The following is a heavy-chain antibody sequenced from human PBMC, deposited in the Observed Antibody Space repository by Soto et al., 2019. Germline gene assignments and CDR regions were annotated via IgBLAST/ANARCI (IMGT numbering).Heavy chain of an antibody. CDR2: ISYDGSNK. CDR3: ANPFGVTVDY. D-gene: IGHD3-3*01. CDR1: GFTFSSYG. V-gene: IGHV3-30*18. J-gene: IGHJ4*02. Sequence: QVQLVESGGGVVQPGRSLRLSCAASGFTFSSYGMHWVRQAPGKGLEWVAVISYDGSNKYYADSVKGRFTISRDNSKNTLYLQMNSLRAEDTAVYYCANPFGVTVDYWGQGTLVTVSS.